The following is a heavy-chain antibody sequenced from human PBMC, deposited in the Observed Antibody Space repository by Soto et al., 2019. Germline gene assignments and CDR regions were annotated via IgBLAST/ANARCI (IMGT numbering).Heavy chain of an antibody. Sequence: ELQLVESGGGLVQPGGSLRLSCAASGFTVSSNYMSWVRQAPGKGLEWVSIIYSGGSTYYADSVKGRFTFSRDNSKNTLFLQMNSLRAEDTAVYYCARCLSGGVFDYWGQGTLVTVSS. V-gene: IGHV3-66*01. J-gene: IGHJ4*02. D-gene: IGHD3-16*01. CDR1: GFTVSSNY. CDR3: ARCLSGGVFDY. CDR2: IYSGGST.